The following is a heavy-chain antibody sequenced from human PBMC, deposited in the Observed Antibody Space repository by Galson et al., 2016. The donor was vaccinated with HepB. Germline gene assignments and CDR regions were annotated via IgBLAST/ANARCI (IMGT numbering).Heavy chain of an antibody. Sequence: SLRLSCAGSGFTVSTDYMSWVRQAPGKGLEWVSIVYSGGSTYYAGSVKGRFSIPRDNSKNKLYPQMVSLRVEETAVYYCTTDGWTSNWFGYWGQGTLVTVSS. J-gene: IGHJ5*01. D-gene: IGHD6-19*01. V-gene: IGHV3-66*02. CDR2: VYSGGST. CDR3: TTDGWTSNWFGY. CDR1: GFTVSTDY.